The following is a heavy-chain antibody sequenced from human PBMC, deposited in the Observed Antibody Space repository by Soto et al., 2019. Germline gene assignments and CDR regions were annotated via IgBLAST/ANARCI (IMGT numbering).Heavy chain of an antibody. J-gene: IGHJ4*02. CDR1: GGSVSSGSYY. D-gene: IGHD1-26*01. V-gene: IGHV4-61*01. CDR2: MDYSGST. CDR3: ATLSGSYLNY. Sequence: QVQLQESGPGLVKPSETLSLTCTVSGGSVSSGSYYWSWIRQPPGKGLEWIGYMDYSGSTNNNPSLKSRVTISLDTSKNQFSLKLSSVTAAETAVYYCATLSGSYLNYWGQGTLVTVSS.